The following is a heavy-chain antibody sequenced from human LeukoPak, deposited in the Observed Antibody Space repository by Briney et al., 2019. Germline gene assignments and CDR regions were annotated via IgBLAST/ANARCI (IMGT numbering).Heavy chain of an antibody. V-gene: IGHV3-21*01. CDR3: ARDTGTDFDY. J-gene: IGHJ4*02. D-gene: IGHD2-8*02. CDR2: ISSSSSYI. CDR1: GFTFSSYS. Sequence: GGSLRLSCAASGFTFSSYSMNWVRQAPGKGLEWDSSISSSSSYIYYADSVKGRFTISRDNAKNSLYLQMNSLRAEDTAVYYCARDTGTDFDYWGQGTLVTVSS.